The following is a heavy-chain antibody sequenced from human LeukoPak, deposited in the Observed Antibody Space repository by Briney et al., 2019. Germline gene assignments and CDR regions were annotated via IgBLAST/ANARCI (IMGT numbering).Heavy chain of an antibody. CDR3: AREVPRQKYYYGSGTAPG. CDR2: IYTSGST. J-gene: IGHJ4*02. D-gene: IGHD3-10*01. V-gene: IGHV4-61*02. CDR1: GGSISSGSYY. Sequence: PSETLSLTCTVSGGSISSGSYYWSWIRQPAGKGLEWIGRIYTSGSTNYNPSLKSRVTIPVDTSKNQFSLKLSSVTAADTAVYYCAREVPRQKYYYGSGTAPGWGQGTLVTVSS.